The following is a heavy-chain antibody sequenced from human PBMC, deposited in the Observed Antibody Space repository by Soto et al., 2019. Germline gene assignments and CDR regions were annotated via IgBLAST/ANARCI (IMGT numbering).Heavy chain of an antibody. V-gene: IGHV1-2*02. CDR3: GRDTIGGGTPYYIDY. J-gene: IGHJ4*02. CDR1: GYTFSDYY. D-gene: IGHD3-10*01. CDR2: INPYTGAT. Sequence: ASVKVSCKTSGYTFSDYYMHWVRQAPGQGLEWVGWINPYTGATHSAQKFQGRVTMTSDTSISTANLELRGLRSDDTAVYYCGRDTIGGGTPYYIDYWGQGTQVTVSS.